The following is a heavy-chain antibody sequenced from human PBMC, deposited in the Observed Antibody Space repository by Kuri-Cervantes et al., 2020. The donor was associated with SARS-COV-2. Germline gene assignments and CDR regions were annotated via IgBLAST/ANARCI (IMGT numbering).Heavy chain of an antibody. D-gene: IGHD5-24*01. J-gene: IGHJ5*02. Sequence: GGSLRLSCAASGFTFSSYAMHWVRQAPGKGLEYVSAISSNGGSTYYANSVKGRFTISRDNSKNTLYLQMGSLRAEDMAVYYCASYKYYNKGNWFDPWGQGTLVTVSS. CDR2: ISSNGGST. CDR3: ASYKYYNKGNWFDP. V-gene: IGHV3-64*01. CDR1: GFTFSSYA.